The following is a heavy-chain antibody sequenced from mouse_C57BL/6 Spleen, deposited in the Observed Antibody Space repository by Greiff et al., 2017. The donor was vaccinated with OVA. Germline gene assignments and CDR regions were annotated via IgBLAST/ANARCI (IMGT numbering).Heavy chain of an antibody. CDR1: GYTFTSYW. Sequence: VQLQQPGAELVKPGASVKLSCKASGYTFTSYWMQWVKQRPGQGLEWIGEIDPSDSYTNYNQKFKGKATLTVDTSSSTAYMQLNSLTSADSAVYYCARTGTGAWFAYWGQGTLVTVSA. CDR2: IDPSDSYT. V-gene: IGHV1-50*01. CDR3: ARTGTGAWFAY. D-gene: IGHD4-1*01. J-gene: IGHJ3*01.